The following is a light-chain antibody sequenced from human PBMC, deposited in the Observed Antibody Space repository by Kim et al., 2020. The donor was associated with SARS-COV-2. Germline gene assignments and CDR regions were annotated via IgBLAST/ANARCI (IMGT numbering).Light chain of an antibody. CDR2: AAS. J-gene: IGKJ1*01. CDR1: QSVSSS. V-gene: IGKV3-20*01. Sequence: LSPGDRAAISCRASQSVSSSLAWYQQRPGQAPRLIIYAASSRATGSPDRFTGRGSRTDFTLTISGLESEDFAVYYCQQYDTSPRTFGQGTKVDIK. CDR3: QQYDTSPRT.